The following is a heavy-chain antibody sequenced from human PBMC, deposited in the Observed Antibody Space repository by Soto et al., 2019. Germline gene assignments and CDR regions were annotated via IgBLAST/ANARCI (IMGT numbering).Heavy chain of an antibody. J-gene: IGHJ6*02. Sequence: ASVKVSFKASGYTFTSYDINWVRQATGRGLGWMGWMNPNSGNTGYAQKFQGRVTMTRNTSISTAYMELSSLRSEDTAVYYCARWQLLDYYYYGMDVWGQGTTVTVS. CDR2: MNPNSGNT. CDR1: GYTFTSYD. D-gene: IGHD2-15*01. V-gene: IGHV1-8*01. CDR3: ARWQLLDYYYYGMDV.